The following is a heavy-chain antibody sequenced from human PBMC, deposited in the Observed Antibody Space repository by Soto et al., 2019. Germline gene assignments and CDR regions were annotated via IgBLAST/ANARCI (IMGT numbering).Heavy chain of an antibody. CDR2: ISGSGGST. D-gene: IGHD3-3*01. J-gene: IGHJ5*02. V-gene: IGHV3-23*01. Sequence: GGSLRLSCAASGFTFSSYAMSWVRQAPGKGLEWVSAISGSGGSTYYADSVKGRFTISRDNSKYTLYLQMNSLRAEDTAVYYCAKEFFVVPTVGPNWFDPWGQGTLVTVSS. CDR3: AKEFFVVPTVGPNWFDP. CDR1: GFTFSSYA.